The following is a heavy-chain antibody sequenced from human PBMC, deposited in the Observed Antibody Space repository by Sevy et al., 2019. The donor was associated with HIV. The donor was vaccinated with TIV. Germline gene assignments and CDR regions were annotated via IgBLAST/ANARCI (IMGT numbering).Heavy chain of an antibody. J-gene: IGHJ4*02. V-gene: IGHV1-18*04. CDR1: GYTFTSYG. D-gene: IGHD3-3*01. CDR3: AGDILGVAVVIVPFDY. Sequence: ASVKVSCKASGYTFTSYGISWVRQAPGQGLEWMGWISAYNGNTNYAQKLQGRVTMTTDTSTSTAYMELRSLRSDDTAVYYGAGDILGVAVVIVPFDYWGQGTLVTVSS. CDR2: ISAYNGNT.